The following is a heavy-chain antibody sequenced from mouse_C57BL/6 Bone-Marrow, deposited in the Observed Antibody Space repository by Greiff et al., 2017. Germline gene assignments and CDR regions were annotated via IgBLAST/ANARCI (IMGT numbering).Heavy chain of an antibody. J-gene: IGHJ2*01. CDR2: IYPRSGNT. Sequence: VQLQQSGAELARPGASVKLSCKASGYTFSSYGISWVKQRTGQGLEWIGEIYPRSGNTYYNEKFKGKATLTADTSSSTAYMELRSLTSEDSAVYFCARGGQLRPYYFDYWGQGTTLTVSS. CDR1: GYTFSSYG. CDR3: ARGGQLRPYYFDY. V-gene: IGHV1-81*01. D-gene: IGHD3-2*02.